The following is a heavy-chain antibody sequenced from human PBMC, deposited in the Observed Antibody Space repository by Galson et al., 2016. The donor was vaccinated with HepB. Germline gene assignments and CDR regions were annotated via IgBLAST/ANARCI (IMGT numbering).Heavy chain of an antibody. CDR1: GYSITSYG. CDR2: INTYNGNT. J-gene: IGHJ6*03. V-gene: IGHV1-18*04. Sequence: SVKVSCKASGYSITSYGITWVRQAPGQGLEWMGWINTYNGNTNYAQKVQGRFTLTTETSTSTAYMELRGLRSDDTAVYYCARAYYDFWSGIQYYYYMDVWGKGTTVTVSS. D-gene: IGHD3-3*01. CDR3: ARAYYDFWSGIQYYYYMDV.